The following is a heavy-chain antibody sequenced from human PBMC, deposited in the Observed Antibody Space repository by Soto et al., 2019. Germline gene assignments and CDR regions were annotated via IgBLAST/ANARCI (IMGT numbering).Heavy chain of an antibody. D-gene: IGHD6-13*01. Sequence: QVQLVESGGGVVQPGRSLRLSCAASGFTFSSYGMHWVRQAPGKGLEWVAVISYDGSNKYYADSVKGRFTISRDNSKNTLYLQMNSLRAEDTAVYYCAKVGSSSWYGGYFDYWGQGTLVTVSS. CDR3: AKVGSSSWYGGYFDY. CDR2: ISYDGSNK. J-gene: IGHJ4*02. V-gene: IGHV3-30*18. CDR1: GFTFSSYG.